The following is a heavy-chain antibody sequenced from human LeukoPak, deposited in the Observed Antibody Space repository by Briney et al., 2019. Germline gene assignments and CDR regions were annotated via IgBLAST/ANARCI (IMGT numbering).Heavy chain of an antibody. CDR2: ISGGASST. CDR3: AKDGGV. J-gene: IGHJ6*04. V-gene: IGHV3-23*01. D-gene: IGHD3-3*01. Sequence: GGALRLTCAASGFTFSTYAMNWVRQPAGERLEWGSVISGGASSTYYADSGKGRFTISRDNSKNTLYLQMNSLRAEDTAVYYCAKDGGVWGKGTTVTVSP. CDR1: GFTFSTYA.